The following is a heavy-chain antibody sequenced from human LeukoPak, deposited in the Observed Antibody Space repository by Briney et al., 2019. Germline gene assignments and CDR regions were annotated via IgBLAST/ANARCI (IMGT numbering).Heavy chain of an antibody. CDR3: GRDPNGDYIGAFDL. Sequence: GGSLRLSCAGSGYTFSDFWMTWVRQTPGKGLEWVANIKEDGTEKNLVDSVKGRFTISRDNSKNTLYLQMSSLRAEDSAIYYCGRDPNGDYIGAFDLWGQGTMVTVSS. D-gene: IGHD4-17*01. V-gene: IGHV3-7*03. J-gene: IGHJ3*01. CDR1: GYTFSDFW. CDR2: IKEDGTEK.